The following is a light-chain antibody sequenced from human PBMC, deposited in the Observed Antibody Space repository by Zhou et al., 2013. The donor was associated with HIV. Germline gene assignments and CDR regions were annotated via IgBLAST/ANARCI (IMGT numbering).Light chain of an antibody. V-gene: IGKV3-15*01. Sequence: ETVMTQSPATLSVSPGERATLSCRASQSVSSNLAWYQQKSGQAPRLLIYGVSTRATGIPARFSGSGSGTEFTLTISSLQSEDFAVYYCQQYSTWPPLTFGGGTKVEIK. CDR2: GVS. CDR1: QSVSSN. CDR3: QQYSTWPPLT. J-gene: IGKJ4*01.